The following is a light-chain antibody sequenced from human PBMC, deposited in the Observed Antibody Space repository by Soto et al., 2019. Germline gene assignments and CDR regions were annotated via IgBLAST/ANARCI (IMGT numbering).Light chain of an antibody. V-gene: IGLV4-69*01. Sequence: QPVLTQSPSASASLGASVKLTCTLSSGHSSYAIAWHQQQPEKGPRYLMKLNSDGSHSKGDGIPDRFSGFSSGAERYLTISSLQSEDEADYYCQTWGTGVRVVFGGGTKLTVL. CDR2: LNSDGSH. J-gene: IGLJ2*01. CDR1: SGHSSYA. CDR3: QTWGTGVRVV.